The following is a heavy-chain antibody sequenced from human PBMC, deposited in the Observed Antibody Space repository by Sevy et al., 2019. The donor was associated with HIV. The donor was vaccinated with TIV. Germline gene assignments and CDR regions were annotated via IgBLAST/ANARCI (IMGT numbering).Heavy chain of an antibody. J-gene: IGHJ4*01. CDR2: ISYDGSNK. Sequence: GESLKISCAASGFTFSSYAMHWVRQAPGKGLEWVAVISYDGSNKYYADSVKGRFTISREDSKNTLYLHLNSLRVEDTAVYYCAKTRYHYHISGFFGGTFVPDYWGHGTLVTVSS. CDR3: AKTRYHYHISGFFGGTFVPDY. V-gene: IGHV3-30-3*02. D-gene: IGHD3-22*01. CDR1: GFTFSSYA.